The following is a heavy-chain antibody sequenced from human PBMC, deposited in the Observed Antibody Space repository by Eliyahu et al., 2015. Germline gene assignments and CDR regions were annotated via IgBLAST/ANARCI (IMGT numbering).Heavy chain of an antibody. D-gene: IGHD2-8*01. CDR3: VKENFYLSADSTKTYFFDY. V-gene: IGHV3-64D*08. CDR1: XFXFSNYG. Sequence: EVQLVESGGGLVQPGGSXRXAXTASXFXFSNYGMHWVRQAPGEGLQYVSSINKSGNKTYHAASVKGRFTISRDNFNNALYLHMGSLGPDDTALYYCVKENFYLSADSTKTYFFDYWGQGTLVTVSS. J-gene: IGHJ4*02. CDR2: INKSGNKT.